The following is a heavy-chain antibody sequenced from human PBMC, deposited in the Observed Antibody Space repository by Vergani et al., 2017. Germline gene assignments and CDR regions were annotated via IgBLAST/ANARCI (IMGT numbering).Heavy chain of an antibody. D-gene: IGHD3-10*01. CDR2: ISNDGSKK. CDR1: GFSFSSHA. V-gene: IGHV3-30*18. CDR3: AKAGSVTSGSLQYNFYMDV. J-gene: IGHJ6*03. Sequence: QVHLVESGGGVVQPGRSLRLSCAASGFSFSSHAIHWVRQAPGKGLEWVAVISNDGSKKYYADSVKGRFTISRDNSKNTLDLQMNSLRTQDTAVYYCAKAGSVTSGSLQYNFYMDVWGK.